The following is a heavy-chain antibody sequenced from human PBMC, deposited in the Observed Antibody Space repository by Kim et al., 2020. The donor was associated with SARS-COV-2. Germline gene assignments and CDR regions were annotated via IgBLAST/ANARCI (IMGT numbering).Heavy chain of an antibody. CDR3: AKRGVDAVMGRLCDY. V-gene: IGHV3-23*01. D-gene: IGHD5-18*01. J-gene: IGHJ4*02. Sequence: GGSLRLSCAASGFTFTTYGMSWVRQAPGKGLEWVSAITGNGAITYYADSVKGRFAISRDNSKNTLYLQMNSLRAEDTAVYYCAKRGVDAVMGRLCDYWGQGTLATVSS. CDR1: GFTFTTYG. CDR2: ITGNGAIT.